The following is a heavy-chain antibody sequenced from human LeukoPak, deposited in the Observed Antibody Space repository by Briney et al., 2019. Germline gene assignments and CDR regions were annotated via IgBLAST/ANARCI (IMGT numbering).Heavy chain of an antibody. V-gene: IGHV3-30*02. CDR1: VCSFSNYG. CDR3: GTHSPAAISQSIAARPFDY. J-gene: IGHJ4*02. D-gene: IGHD6-6*01. CDR2: IRYDGSNK. Sequence: GGSLRLSCAASVCSFSNYGMHWVRQAPGKGLEWVAFIRYDGSNKYYADSVKGRFTISRDNSKNTLYLQMNSLRAEDKSAYYHGTHSPAAISQSIAARPFDYWGQGTLVTVSS.